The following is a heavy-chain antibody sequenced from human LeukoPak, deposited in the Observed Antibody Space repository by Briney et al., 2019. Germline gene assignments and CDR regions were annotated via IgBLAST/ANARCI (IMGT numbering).Heavy chain of an antibody. CDR2: INSNSGDT. J-gene: IGHJ4*02. D-gene: IGHD2-15*01. V-gene: IGHV1-2*02. CDR3: VRVSLSPLLPIDY. Sequence: GASVKVSCKASGYTFTAYYLHWVRQAPGQGIEWMGWINSNSGDTNSAQKFQGRVTLTRDTSITTAYMEMSSLSSDDTAVYYCVRVSLSPLLPIDYWGQGTLVTVSS. CDR1: GYTFTAYY.